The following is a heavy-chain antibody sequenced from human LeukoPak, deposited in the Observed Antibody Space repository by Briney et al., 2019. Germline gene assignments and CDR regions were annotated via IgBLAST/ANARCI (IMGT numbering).Heavy chain of an antibody. V-gene: IGHV1-2*06. D-gene: IGHD5-24*01. J-gene: IGHJ4*02. Sequence: ASVKVSCKASGYTFTGYYMHWVRQAPGQGLEWMGRINPNSGGTNYAQKFQGRVTMTRDTSISTAYMELSRLRSDDTAVYYCARCSFRSRDGCNGGIVDYWGQGTLVTVSP. CDR3: ARCSFRSRDGCNGGIVDY. CDR2: INPNSGGT. CDR1: GYTFTGYY.